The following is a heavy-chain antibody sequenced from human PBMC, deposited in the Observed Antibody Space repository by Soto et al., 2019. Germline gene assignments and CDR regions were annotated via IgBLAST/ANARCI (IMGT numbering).Heavy chain of an antibody. D-gene: IGHD2-21*02. V-gene: IGHV4-4*02. CDR1: GGSINTNW. Sequence: QVQLQESGPGLVTPSGTLSLTCDVSGGSINTNWWSWVRQPPVKGLEWIGEYYHSGATNYNPSLKHRGTLFLDNSYKLFSLNLSSVTAADTSVYFCARLLGVTATRGFDSWCRGILVTDSS. CDR3: ARLLGVTATRGFDS. CDR2: YYHSGAT. J-gene: IGHJ4*02.